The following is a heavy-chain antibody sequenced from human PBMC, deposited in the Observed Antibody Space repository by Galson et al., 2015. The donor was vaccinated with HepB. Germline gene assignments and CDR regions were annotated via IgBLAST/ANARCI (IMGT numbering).Heavy chain of an antibody. CDR2: IRSKAYGGTT. V-gene: IGHV3-49*03. J-gene: IGHJ4*02. Sequence: SLRLSCAASGLSFGDYAMTWFRQAPGKGLEWVGCIRSKAYGGTTEYAASVKGRFTISRDDSKTIAYLQMNSLTTEDTAVYYCAAGREYFHFWGQGTLVPVSS. CDR1: GLSFGDYA. CDR3: AAGREYFHF.